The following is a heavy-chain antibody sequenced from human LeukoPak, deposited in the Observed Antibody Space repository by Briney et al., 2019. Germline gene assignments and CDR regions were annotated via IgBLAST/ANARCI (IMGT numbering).Heavy chain of an antibody. CDR1: GFTFSDYY. V-gene: IGHV3-11*06. CDR3: ARESPYGDYVDRYFAY. J-gene: IGHJ4*02. D-gene: IGHD4-17*01. Sequence: GGSLRLSCAASGFTFSDYYMSWIRQAPGKGLEWVSYISSSSSYTNYADSVKGRFTISRDNAKNSLYLQMNSLRAEDTAVYYCARESPYGDYVDRYFAYWGQGTLVTVSS. CDR2: ISSSSSYT.